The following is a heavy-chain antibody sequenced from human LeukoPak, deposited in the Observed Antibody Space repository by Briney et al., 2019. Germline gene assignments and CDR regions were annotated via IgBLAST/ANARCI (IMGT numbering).Heavy chain of an antibody. D-gene: IGHD3-10*01. CDR3: ARKNRVRGLDI. V-gene: IGHV4-34*01. CDR1: GGSFSGYY. CDR2: INHSGST. Sequence: SETLSLTCAVYGGSFSGYYWSWIRQPPGKGLEWIGEINHSGSTNYNPSLKSRLTISVDTSKNQFSLKLSSVTAADTAVYYCARKNRVRGLDIWGQGTMVTVSS. J-gene: IGHJ3*02.